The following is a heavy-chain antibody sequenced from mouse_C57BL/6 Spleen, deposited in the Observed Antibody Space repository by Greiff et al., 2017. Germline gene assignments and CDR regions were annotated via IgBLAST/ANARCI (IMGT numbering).Heavy chain of an antibody. J-gene: IGHJ1*03. D-gene: IGHD1-1*01. Sequence: QVQLQQPGAELVKPGASVKMSCKASGYTFTSYWITWVKQRPGQGLEWIGDISPGSGSTNYNEKFKSKATLTVDTSSSTAYMQLSSLTSEDSAVYYCAREDYYGSSYDWYFDVWGTGTTVTVSS. CDR1: GYTFTSYW. CDR3: AREDYYGSSYDWYFDV. V-gene: IGHV1-55*01. CDR2: ISPGSGST.